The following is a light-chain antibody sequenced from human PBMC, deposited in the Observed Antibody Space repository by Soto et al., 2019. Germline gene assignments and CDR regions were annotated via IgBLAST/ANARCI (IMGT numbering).Light chain of an antibody. CDR1: QSVSSN. J-gene: IGKJ5*01. V-gene: IGKV3-15*01. Sequence: EIVLTHSQGTLSVSPLEGASLXRMSSQSVSSNLAWYQQNPGQAPRLLIYGASTRATGIPARFSGSGSGTEFTLTISSLQSEDFAVYYCQQYNNWPPITFGQGTRLENK. CDR3: QQYNNWPPIT. CDR2: GAS.